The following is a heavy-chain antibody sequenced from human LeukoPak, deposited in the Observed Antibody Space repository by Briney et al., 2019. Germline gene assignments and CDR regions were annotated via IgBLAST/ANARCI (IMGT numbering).Heavy chain of an antibody. CDR2: INPNSGGI. J-gene: IGHJ4*02. Sequence: ASVKVSCKASGYTFTGYYMHWVRQAPGQGLEWMGWINPNSGGINYAQKFQGRVTKTRDASISTAYMELSRLRSDDTAVYYCARDRDIVATIIGYWGQGTLVTVSS. V-gene: IGHV1-2*02. CDR3: ARDRDIVATIIGY. CDR1: GYTFTGYY. D-gene: IGHD5-12*01.